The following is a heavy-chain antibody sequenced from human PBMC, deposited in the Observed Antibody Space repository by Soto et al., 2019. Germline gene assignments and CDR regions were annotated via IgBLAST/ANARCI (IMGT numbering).Heavy chain of an antibody. V-gene: IGHV4-30-2*01. CDR2: IYHSGST. CDR1: GGSISSGGYS. D-gene: IGHD1-7*01. Sequence: SETLSLTCDVSGGSISSGGYSWSWIRQPPGKGLEWIGYIYHSGSTYYNPSLKSRVTISVDRSKNQFSLKLSSVTAADTAVYYCAREVGTPFDYWGQGTLVTVSS. CDR3: AREVGTPFDY. J-gene: IGHJ4*02.